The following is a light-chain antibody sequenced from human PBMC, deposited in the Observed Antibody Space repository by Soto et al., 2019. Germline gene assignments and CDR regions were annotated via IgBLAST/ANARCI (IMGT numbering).Light chain of an antibody. Sequence: EIVFVQFPGTLSLSPGERATVSCRPSQSVSSSYLAWYQQKPGQAPRLLIDGASSRATGIPDRFSGSGSGTDFTLTISRLEPEDFTVYYCQQHGTSPITFGQGTRLEIK. CDR2: GAS. CDR3: QQHGTSPIT. V-gene: IGKV3-20*01. J-gene: IGKJ5*01. CDR1: QSVSSSY.